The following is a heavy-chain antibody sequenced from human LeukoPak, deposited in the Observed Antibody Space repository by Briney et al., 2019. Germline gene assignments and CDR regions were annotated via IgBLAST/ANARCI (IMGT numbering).Heavy chain of an antibody. CDR3: VRSYHPGGWFDP. J-gene: IGHJ5*02. V-gene: IGHV3-49*04. D-gene: IGHD2-21*01. CDR2: IRSKAYGGTT. CDR1: GFTFGDYA. Sequence: PGGSLRLSCTASGFTFGDYAMSWVRQAPGKGLEGVGFIRSKAYGGTTEYAASVKGRFTISRDDSKSIAYLQMNSLTAEDTAVHYCVRSYHPGGWFDPWGQGTLVTVSS.